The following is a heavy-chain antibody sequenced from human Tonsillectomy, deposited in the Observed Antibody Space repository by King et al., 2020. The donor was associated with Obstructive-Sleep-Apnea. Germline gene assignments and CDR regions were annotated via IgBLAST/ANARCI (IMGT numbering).Heavy chain of an antibody. D-gene: IGHD3-22*01. CDR3: AKDCAKGVYDSSGYYSDWYFDL. CDR1: GFTFDDYG. Sequence: VQLVESGGGLVQPGRSLRLSCAASGFTFDDYGMHWVRQVPGKGLEWVSGISWNSGSIGYADSVKGRFTISRDNAKNSLYMQMNSLRAEDTALYYCAKDCAKGVYDSSGYYSDWYFDLWGRGTLVTVSS. CDR2: ISWNSGSI. V-gene: IGHV3-9*01. J-gene: IGHJ2*01.